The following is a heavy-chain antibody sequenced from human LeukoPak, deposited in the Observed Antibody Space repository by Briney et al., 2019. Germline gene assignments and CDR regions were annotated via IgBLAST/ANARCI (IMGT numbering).Heavy chain of an antibody. Sequence: GGSLRLSCAASGFTFSSYSMNWVRQAPGKGLEWVSSISSSSSYIYYADSVKGRFTISRDNAKNSLYLQMNSLRAEDTAVYYCARVRYSGDPRGWDYWGQGTLVTVSS. V-gene: IGHV3-21*04. CDR1: GFTFSSYS. CDR2: ISSSSSYI. D-gene: IGHD5-12*01. J-gene: IGHJ4*02. CDR3: ARVRYSGDPRGWDY.